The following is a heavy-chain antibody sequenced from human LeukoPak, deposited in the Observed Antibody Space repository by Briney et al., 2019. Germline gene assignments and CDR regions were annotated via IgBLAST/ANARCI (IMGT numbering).Heavy chain of an antibody. Sequence: ASGTLSLTCAVSGGSISSTNWWSWLRQPPGKGLEWIGEILRSGSTNYNPSLKSRVYMSVDKSKNHFSLRLSSVTAADTAVYYCATYYESTGYRFDYWGQGALVTVSS. V-gene: IGHV4-4*02. CDR2: ILRSGST. D-gene: IGHD3-22*01. CDR1: GGSISSTNW. J-gene: IGHJ4*02. CDR3: ATYYESTGYRFDY.